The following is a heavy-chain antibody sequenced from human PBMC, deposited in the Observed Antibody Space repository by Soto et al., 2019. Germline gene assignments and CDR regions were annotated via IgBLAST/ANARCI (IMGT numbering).Heavy chain of an antibody. CDR1: GGSISSSSYY. CDR2: IYYSGST. V-gene: IGHV4-39*01. CDR3: EATMVRGVTKNLYYYYYYGMDV. D-gene: IGHD3-10*01. Sequence: PSETLSLTCTVSGGSISSSSYYWGWIRQPPGKGLEWIGSIYYSGSTYYNPSLKSRVTISVDTSKNQFSLKLSSVTAADTAVYYCEATMVRGVTKNLYYYYYYGMDVWGQGTTVTVSS. J-gene: IGHJ6*02.